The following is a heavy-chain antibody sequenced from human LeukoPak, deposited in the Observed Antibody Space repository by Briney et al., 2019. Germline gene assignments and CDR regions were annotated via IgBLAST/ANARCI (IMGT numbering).Heavy chain of an antibody. J-gene: IGHJ4*02. D-gene: IGHD3-10*01. CDR1: GGSISSYY. CDR3: ARGQKGSGSDY. Sequence: SETLSLTCTVYGGSISSYYWSWIRQPPGKGLGWIGYIYYSGSTNYNPSLKSRVTISVVTSKNQVSLKLSSVAAADTAVYYCARGQKGSGSDYWGQGTLVTVSS. V-gene: IGHV4-59*01. CDR2: IYYSGST.